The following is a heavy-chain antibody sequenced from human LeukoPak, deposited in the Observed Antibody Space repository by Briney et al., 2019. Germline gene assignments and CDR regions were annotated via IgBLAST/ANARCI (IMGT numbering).Heavy chain of an antibody. CDR2: ISSSSDYT. Sequence: PGGPLRLSCAASGFTFSDYYMNWIRQAPGKGLEWISYISSSSDYTTYADSVKGRSTISRDNSKNSLYLQMNSLRAEDSAVYYCARDPPGDGGVTLDYWGQGTLVTVSS. V-gene: IGHV3-11*05. CDR3: ARDPPGDGGVTLDY. J-gene: IGHJ4*02. CDR1: GFTFSDYY. D-gene: IGHD2-8*02.